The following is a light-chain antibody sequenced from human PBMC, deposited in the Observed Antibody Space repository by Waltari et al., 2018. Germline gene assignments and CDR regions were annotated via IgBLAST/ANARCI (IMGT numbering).Light chain of an antibody. J-gene: IGKJ5*01. V-gene: IGKV1-9*01. CDR3: QQLNNYPLT. CDR2: VAS. Sequence: DIQLTQSPSFLSESVEARVTITCRVSQGISSYLAWYQQKPGKAPKLLIYVASTLQSGVPSRFSGSGSGTEFTLTISSLQPEDFATYYCQQLNNYPLTFGQGTRLEIK. CDR1: QGISSY.